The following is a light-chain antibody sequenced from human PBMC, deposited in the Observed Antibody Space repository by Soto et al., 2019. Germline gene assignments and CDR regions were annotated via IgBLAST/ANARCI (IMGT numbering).Light chain of an antibody. CDR1: SSDVGGYNY. V-gene: IGLV2-14*01. CDR3: SSYTSSRNVV. CDR2: DVS. Sequence: QSALTQPASVSGSPGQSITISCTGTSSDVGGYNYVSWYQQHPGKAPKLMIYDVSNRPSGVSNRFSGSKSGNTASLTISGLQAEDEAYYYCSSYTSSRNVVFGGGTKVTVL. J-gene: IGLJ2*01.